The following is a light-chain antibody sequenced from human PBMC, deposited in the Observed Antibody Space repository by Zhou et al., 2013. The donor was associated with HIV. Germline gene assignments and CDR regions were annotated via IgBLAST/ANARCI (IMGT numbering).Light chain of an antibody. V-gene: IGKV1-5*03. J-gene: IGKJ4*01. CDR2: ETS. CDR1: ESVSG. CDR3: QHTFTTPIT. Sequence: DIQMTQSPSTLSASVGGRVTITCRASESVSGLAWYQQKPGEAPKLLIFETSRLEYGVPSRFSGSGSGTEFTLTISSLQPDDFATYYCQHTFTTPITFGGGTRVEIK.